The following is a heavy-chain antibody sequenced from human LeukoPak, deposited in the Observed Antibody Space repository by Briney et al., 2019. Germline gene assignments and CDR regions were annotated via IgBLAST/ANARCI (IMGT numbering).Heavy chain of an antibody. Sequence: PGGSLRLSCAASGFTFSSYEMNWVRQAPGKGLEWVSYISSSGSTIYYADSVKGRFTISRDNAKNSLYLQMNSLRAEDTAVYYCARENDYVWGSYLFFDYWGQGTLVTVSS. V-gene: IGHV3-48*03. J-gene: IGHJ4*02. CDR2: ISSSGSTI. D-gene: IGHD3-16*02. CDR3: ARENDYVWGSYLFFDY. CDR1: GFTFSSYE.